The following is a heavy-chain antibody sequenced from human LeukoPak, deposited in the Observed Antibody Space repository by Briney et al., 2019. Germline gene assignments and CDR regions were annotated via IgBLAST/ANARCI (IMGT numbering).Heavy chain of an antibody. CDR1: GYTFTSYD. Sequence: GASVKVSCKASGYTFTSYDINWVRQATGQGLEWMGWMNPNSGNTGYAQKFQGRVTMTRNTSISTAYMELSSLRSEDTAVYYCARLSPISGSYDYWGQGTLVTVSS. D-gene: IGHD1-26*01. V-gene: IGHV1-8*01. J-gene: IGHJ4*02. CDR2: MNPNSGNT. CDR3: ARLSPISGSYDY.